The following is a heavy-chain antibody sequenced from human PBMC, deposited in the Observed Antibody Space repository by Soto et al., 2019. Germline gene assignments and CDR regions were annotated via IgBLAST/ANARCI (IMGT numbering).Heavy chain of an antibody. CDR2: MNPTGGNT. D-gene: IGHD2-2*02. J-gene: IGHJ5*01. CDR1: GYTFTTYD. CDR3: ARSDGHTFNWLDS. V-gene: IGHV1-8*01. Sequence: QVQLVQSGAEVKTPGASVKVSCKASGYTFTTYDMNWVRQAPGQGLEWMGWMNPTGGNTGYAQKFQGRLTMTWDTAIGLAHMELSSLRNEDTAVYYCARSDGHTFNWLDSWGQGTLVTVSA.